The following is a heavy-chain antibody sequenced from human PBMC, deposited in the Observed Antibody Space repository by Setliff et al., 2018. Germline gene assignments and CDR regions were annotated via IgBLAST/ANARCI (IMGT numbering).Heavy chain of an antibody. CDR1: GDPIDSYY. CDR2: IYGGGAT. Sequence: ETLSLTCSVSGDPIDSYYWSWVRQSAGRGLEWIGRIYGGGATNYNPSLKARLTISVDNSKNQFSLQLTSVTAADTALYFCARERLYYDDLTGFSPEAFDYWGQGSLVTVSS. J-gene: IGHJ4*02. D-gene: IGHD3-9*01. CDR3: ARERLYYDDLTGFSPEAFDY. V-gene: IGHV4-4*07.